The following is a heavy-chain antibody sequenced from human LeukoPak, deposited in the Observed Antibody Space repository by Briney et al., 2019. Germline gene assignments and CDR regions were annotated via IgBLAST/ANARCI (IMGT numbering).Heavy chain of an antibody. D-gene: IGHD2-15*01. Sequence: EASVKVSCKASGYTFTSYGVSWVRQAPGQGLEWMGWISAYNGNTNYAQKLQGRVTMTTDTSTSTAYMELRSLRSDDTAVYYCARGELLWPVKRALDYWGQGTLVTVSS. CDR2: ISAYNGNT. CDR3: ARGELLWPVKRALDY. V-gene: IGHV1-18*01. CDR1: GYTFTSYG. J-gene: IGHJ4*02.